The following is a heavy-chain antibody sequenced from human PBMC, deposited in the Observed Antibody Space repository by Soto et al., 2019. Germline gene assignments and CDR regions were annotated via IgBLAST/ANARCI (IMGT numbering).Heavy chain of an antibody. CDR1: GGSISSGGYY. V-gene: IGHV4-31*03. CDR3: ARDSGVVCSSTSCSWFDP. CDR2: IYYSGST. D-gene: IGHD2-2*01. Sequence: PSETLSLTCTVSGGSISSGGYYWSWIRQHPGKGLEWIGYIYYSGSTYYNPSLKSRVIISVDTSKNQFSLKLNSVTAADTAVYYCARDSGVVCSSTSCSWFDPWGQGTLVTVSS. J-gene: IGHJ5*02.